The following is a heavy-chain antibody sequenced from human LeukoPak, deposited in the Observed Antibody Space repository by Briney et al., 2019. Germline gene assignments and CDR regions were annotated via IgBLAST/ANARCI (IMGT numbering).Heavy chain of an antibody. D-gene: IGHD3-22*01. V-gene: IGHV3-23*01. Sequence: GGSLRLSCAASGFTFSSYAMSWVRQAPGKGLEWVSAISGSGGSTYYADSVKGRFTISRDNSKNTLYLQMNSLRAEDTAVYYCAKSLFYYDSSGYYYAFDYWGQGTLVTVSS. J-gene: IGHJ4*02. CDR3: AKSLFYYDSSGYYYAFDY. CDR2: ISGSGGST. CDR1: GFTFSSYA.